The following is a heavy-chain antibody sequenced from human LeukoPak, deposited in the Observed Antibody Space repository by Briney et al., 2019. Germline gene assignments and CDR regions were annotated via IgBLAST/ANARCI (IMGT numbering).Heavy chain of an antibody. CDR2: IYYSGST. CDR1: GGSISSYY. D-gene: IGHD6-6*01. J-gene: IGHJ4*02. V-gene: IGHV4-59*12. CDR3: ARDGGAARRDRRFDY. Sequence: SETLSLTCTVSGGSISSYYWSWIRQPPGKGLEWIGYIYYSGSTNYNPSLKSRVTISVDTSKNQFSLKLSSVTAADTAVYYCARDGGAARRDRRFDYWGQGTLVTVSS.